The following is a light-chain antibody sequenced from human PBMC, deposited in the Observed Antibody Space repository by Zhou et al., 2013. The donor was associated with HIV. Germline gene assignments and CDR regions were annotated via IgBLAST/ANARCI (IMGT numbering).Light chain of an antibody. CDR2: GAS. J-gene: IGKJ4*01. CDR1: HTVTSNY. CDR3: QQYATVPLT. V-gene: IGKV3-20*01. Sequence: EIVLTQSPGTLSLSPGERATLSCRASHTVTSNYLAWYQHTPGQGPKVLIFGASTRANGIPDRFSGSGSGTEFTLTISRLEPEDFAVYYCQQYATVPLTFGGGTKVELK.